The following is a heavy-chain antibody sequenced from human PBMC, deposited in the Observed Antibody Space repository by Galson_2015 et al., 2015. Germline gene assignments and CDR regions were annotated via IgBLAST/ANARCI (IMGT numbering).Heavy chain of an antibody. Sequence: ALRLSCAASGFTFSSYAMSWVRQAPGKGLEWVSDISNRGGITYYADSVKGRFTISRDNSKNTLYPQMNSLSADDTAVYYCAKDRDSGSYYYYYGMDVWGQGTTVPVSS. CDR3: AKDRDSGSYYYYYGMDV. J-gene: IGHJ6*02. V-gene: IGHV3-23*01. D-gene: IGHD1-26*01. CDR2: ISNRGGIT. CDR1: GFTFSSYA.